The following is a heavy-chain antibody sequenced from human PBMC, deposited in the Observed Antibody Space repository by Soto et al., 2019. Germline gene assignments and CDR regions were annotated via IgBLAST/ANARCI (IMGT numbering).Heavy chain of an antibody. CDR1: GESITSLVYY. CDR3: TRGDY. J-gene: IGHJ4*02. Sequence: QVHLQESGPGLVKPSQTLSLPCSVSGESITSLVYYWTWVRLPQGKGLEWIGFVPATGSTFYNSAVSRRVTIARHTSQLRFFLAVKSVTVADTAMYFCTRGDYWGQGVLFTVSS. CDR2: VPATGST. V-gene: IGHV4-31*03.